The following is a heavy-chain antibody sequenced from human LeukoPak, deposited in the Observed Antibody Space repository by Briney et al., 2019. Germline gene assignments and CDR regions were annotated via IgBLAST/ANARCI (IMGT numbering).Heavy chain of an antibody. Sequence: PGGSLRLSCVASGFTFSNAWMSWVRQAPGKGLEWVGRTKSKTDGGTTDYAAPVKGRFTISRDDSKNTLYLQMNSLKTEDTAVYYCTTDLKVDYDILTGYYLNDYWGQGTLVTVSS. V-gene: IGHV3-15*01. CDR2: TKSKTDGGTT. CDR3: TTDLKVDYDILTGYYLNDY. J-gene: IGHJ4*02. CDR1: GFTFSNAW. D-gene: IGHD3-9*01.